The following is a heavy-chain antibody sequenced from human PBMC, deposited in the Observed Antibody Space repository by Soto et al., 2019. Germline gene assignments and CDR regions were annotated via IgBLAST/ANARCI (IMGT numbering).Heavy chain of an antibody. CDR3: AGFHADSSGWYENFDY. J-gene: IGHJ4*02. V-gene: IGHV4-4*07. CDR1: GGSISSYY. D-gene: IGHD6-19*01. Sequence: PSETLSLTCTVSGGSISSYYWSWIRQPAGKGLEWIGRIYTSGSTNYNPSLKSRVTMSVDTSKNQFSLKLSSVTAADTAVYYCAGFHADSSGWYENFDYWGQGTLVTVSS. CDR2: IYTSGST.